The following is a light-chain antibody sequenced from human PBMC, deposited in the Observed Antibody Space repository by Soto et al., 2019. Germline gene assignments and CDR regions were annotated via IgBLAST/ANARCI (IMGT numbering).Light chain of an antibody. V-gene: IGKV1-16*02. Sequence: DIQMTQSPSSLSASIGDRVTITCRASHDINNFLAWFQQKPGKAPKSLISAASSLQSGVPSKFSGSGSGTGFTLTISRPAAEDSATYYCQQYKSYPVTFGQGTRLEIK. CDR2: AAS. CDR1: HDINNF. CDR3: QQYKSYPVT. J-gene: IGKJ5*01.